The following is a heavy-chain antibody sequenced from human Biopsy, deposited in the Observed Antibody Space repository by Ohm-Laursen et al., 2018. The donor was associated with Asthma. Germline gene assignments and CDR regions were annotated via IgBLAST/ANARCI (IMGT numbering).Heavy chain of an antibody. Sequence: TLSLTCTVSGASIKTDDHYWSWLRQPPGKGLEWFGFIHYSGSTSYNPSPKGGVTNSVDTSKNQFSLRLSSVTAADTAMYYCARIPRRSGSYFVDYWGQGTLVTVSS. CDR3: ARIPRRSGSYFVDY. CDR1: GASIKTDDHY. D-gene: IGHD3-22*01. CDR2: IHYSGST. J-gene: IGHJ4*02. V-gene: IGHV4-30-4*01.